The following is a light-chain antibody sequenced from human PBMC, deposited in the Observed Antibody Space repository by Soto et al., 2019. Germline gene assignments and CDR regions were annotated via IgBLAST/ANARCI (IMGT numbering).Light chain of an antibody. CDR3: QKYNSAPRT. CDR1: QGISNY. J-gene: IGKJ1*01. V-gene: IGKV1-27*01. CDR2: AAS. Sequence: DIQMTQSPSSLSASVGDRVTITCRASQGISNYLAWYQQKPGKVPKLLIYAASTLQSGVPSRFSGSGSGTDFTRTISSLQTEDVATYYCQKYNSAPRTFGQGTKVEIK.